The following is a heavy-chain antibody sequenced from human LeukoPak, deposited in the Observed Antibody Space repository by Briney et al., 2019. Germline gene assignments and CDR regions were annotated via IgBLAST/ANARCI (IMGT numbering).Heavy chain of an antibody. CDR3: ARESSGYYHLAFDI. D-gene: IGHD3-22*01. J-gene: IGHJ3*02. CDR2: ISYDGSNK. CDR1: GFTFSSYA. V-gene: IGHV3-30-3*01. Sequence: PGGSLRLSCAASGFTFSSYAMHWVRQAPGKGLEWVAVISYDGSNKYYADSVKGRFTISRDNSKNTLYLQMNSLRAEDTAVYYCARESSGYYHLAFDIWGQGTMVTVSS.